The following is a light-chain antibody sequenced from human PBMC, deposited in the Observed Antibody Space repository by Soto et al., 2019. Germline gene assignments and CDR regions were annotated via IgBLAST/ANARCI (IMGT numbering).Light chain of an antibody. V-gene: IGKV3-15*01. CDR1: QSVSSN. Sequence: ETVMTQSPATLSVSPGERATLSCRASQSVSSNLAWYQQKPGKAPKLLIYDASSLESGVPSRFSGSGSGTEFTLTISGLQSEDSGVYYCLQHYAWPWTFGQGTKVDIK. J-gene: IGKJ1*01. CDR2: DAS. CDR3: LQHYAWPWT.